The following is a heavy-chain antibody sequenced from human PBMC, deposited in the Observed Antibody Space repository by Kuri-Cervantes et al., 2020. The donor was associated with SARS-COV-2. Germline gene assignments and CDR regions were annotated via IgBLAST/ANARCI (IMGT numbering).Heavy chain of an antibody. CDR2: IIPILGIA. J-gene: IGHJ6*01. CDR3: ARRFYGSSWYNYYYYGMDV. CDR1: GGTFSSYT. D-gene: IGHD6-13*01. Sequence: SVKVSCKASGGTFSSYTISWVRQAPGQGLEWMGRIIPILGIANYAQKFQGRVTMTRNTSISTAYMELSSLRSEDTAVYYCARRFYGSSWYNYYYYGMDVWGQGTTVTVSS. V-gene: IGHV1-69*02.